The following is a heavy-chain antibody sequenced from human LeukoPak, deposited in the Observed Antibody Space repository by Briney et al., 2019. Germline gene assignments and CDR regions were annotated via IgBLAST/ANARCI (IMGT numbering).Heavy chain of an antibody. V-gene: IGHV4-39*01. D-gene: IGHD3-22*01. CDR2: ITDSGST. CDR1: GGSISSAGYY. CDR3: ARLGTGYDSSGYSNGWFDP. Sequence: SETLSLTCTVSGGSISSAGYYWAWIRQPPGKGLEWIGIITDSGSTYYNPSLKSRVTLSVDTSKNQFSLRLSSVTAADTAVYYCARLGTGYDSSGYSNGWFDPWGQGTLVTVSS. J-gene: IGHJ5*02.